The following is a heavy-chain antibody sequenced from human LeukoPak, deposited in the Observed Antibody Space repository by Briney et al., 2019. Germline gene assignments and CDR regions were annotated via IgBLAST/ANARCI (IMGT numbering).Heavy chain of an antibody. CDR2: ISAYNGNT. CDR1: GYTFTSYG. Sequence: GASVKVSCKASGYTFTSYGIIWVRQAPGQGLEWMGWISAYNGNTNYAQKLQGRVTMTTDTSTSTAYMELRSLRSDDTAVYYCARDQRLGSALTGDYFGNWFDPWGQGTLVTVSS. CDR3: ARDQRLGSALTGDYFGNWFDP. V-gene: IGHV1-18*01. J-gene: IGHJ5*02. D-gene: IGHD4-17*01.